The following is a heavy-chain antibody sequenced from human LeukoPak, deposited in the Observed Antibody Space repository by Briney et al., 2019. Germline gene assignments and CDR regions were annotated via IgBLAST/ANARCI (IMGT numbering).Heavy chain of an antibody. Sequence: SGGSLRLSCAASGFTFSSYWMSWVRQAPGKGLEWVANIKQDGSEKYYVDSVKGRFTISRDNAKNSLYLQMNSLRAEDTAVYYCVSGDCDFWSGYFDYWGQGTLVTVSS. V-gene: IGHV3-7*01. D-gene: IGHD3-3*01. CDR2: IKQDGSEK. CDR1: GFTFSSYW. J-gene: IGHJ4*02. CDR3: VSGDCDFWSGYFDY.